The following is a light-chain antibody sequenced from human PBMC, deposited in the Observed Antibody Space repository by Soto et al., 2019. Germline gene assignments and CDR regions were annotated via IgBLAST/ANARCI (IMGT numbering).Light chain of an antibody. J-gene: IGLJ1*01. V-gene: IGLV2-14*01. CDR3: CSYTSSTTYV. CDR1: SSDIGGYNY. Sequence: QSALTQPASVSGSPGQSITISCTETSSDIGGYNYVSWYQQHPGKAPKLLIYAVTSRPSGVSFRFSGSKSGNTASLTISGLQAEDEADYYCCSYTSSTTYVFGPGTKLTVL. CDR2: AVT.